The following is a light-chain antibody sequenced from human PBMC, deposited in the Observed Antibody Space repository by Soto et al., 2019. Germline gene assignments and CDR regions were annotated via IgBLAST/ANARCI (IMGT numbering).Light chain of an antibody. J-gene: IGLJ2*01. CDR3: SSYTSSSSVV. CDR1: SSDVGGYNY. V-gene: IGLV2-14*01. CDR2: EVS. Sequence: QSALTQPASVSGSPGQSITISCTGTSSDVGGYNYVSWYQQHPGKAPKLMIYEVSNRPSGVSNRFSGSKSGNTASLTISGLQAEDEAGYYCSSYTSSSSVVFGGGTKVTVL.